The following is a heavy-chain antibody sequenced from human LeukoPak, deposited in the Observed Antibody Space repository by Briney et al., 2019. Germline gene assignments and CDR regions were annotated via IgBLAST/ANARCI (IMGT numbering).Heavy chain of an antibody. CDR1: GYTFTSYY. Sequence: ASVKVSFKASGYTFTSYYMHWVRQAPGQGLEWMGIINPSGGSTSYAQKFQGRVTMTRDTSTSTVYMELSSLRSEDTAVYYRARVNSGYDSPPGIWGQGTLVTVSS. D-gene: IGHD5-12*01. CDR2: INPSGGST. V-gene: IGHV1-46*01. CDR3: ARVNSGYDSPPGI. J-gene: IGHJ4*02.